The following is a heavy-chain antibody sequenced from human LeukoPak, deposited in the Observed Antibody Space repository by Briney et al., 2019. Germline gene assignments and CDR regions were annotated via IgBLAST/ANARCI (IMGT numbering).Heavy chain of an antibody. D-gene: IGHD3-22*01. V-gene: IGHV3-21*01. CDR2: ISSSSSYI. J-gene: IGHJ4*02. CDR1: GFTFSSYS. Sequence: GGSLRLSCVASGFTFSSYSMNWVRQAPGKGLEWVSSISSSSSYIYYADSVKGRFTISRDNAKNSLYLQMNSLRAEDTAVYYCAREFGKYYYDSSGLDYWGQGTLVTVSS. CDR3: AREFGKYYYDSSGLDY.